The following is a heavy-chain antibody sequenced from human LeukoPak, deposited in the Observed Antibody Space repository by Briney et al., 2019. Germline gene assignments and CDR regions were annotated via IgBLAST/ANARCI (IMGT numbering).Heavy chain of an antibody. CDR2: ITSKTDGGTI. V-gene: IGHV3-15*01. D-gene: IGHD1-26*01. Sequence: MAGGSLRLSCAASGFTFTNARMSWVRQAPGKGLEWVGRITSKTDGGTIAYAAPVKGRFTISRDDSKNTLFLQMNSLNTEDTAVYYCTSSPQGGSSAKIDCWGQGTLVTVSS. CDR1: GFTFTNAR. J-gene: IGHJ4*02. CDR3: TSSPQGGSSAKIDC.